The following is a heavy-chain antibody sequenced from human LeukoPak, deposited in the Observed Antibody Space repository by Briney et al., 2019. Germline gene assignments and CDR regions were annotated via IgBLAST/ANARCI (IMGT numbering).Heavy chain of an antibody. D-gene: IGHD5-18*01. V-gene: IGHV4-38-2*02. CDR1: GSSITTYTH. CDR3: ARTTEGGYTYGYFYYYYMDV. CDR2: IHHTGNT. Sequence: SETLSLTCTVSGSSITTYTHWGWIRQSPGKGLEWIASIHHTGNTYYNPSLESRVTISIDTSKNQFSLKLTSVTAADTAVYYCARTTEGGYTYGYFYYYYMDVWGKGTTVTISS. J-gene: IGHJ6*03.